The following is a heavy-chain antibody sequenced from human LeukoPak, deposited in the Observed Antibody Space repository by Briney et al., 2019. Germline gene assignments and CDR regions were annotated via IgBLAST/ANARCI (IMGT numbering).Heavy chain of an antibody. V-gene: IGHV3-9*01. J-gene: IGHJ4*02. CDR2: ISWNSGSI. D-gene: IGHD2-2*01. Sequence: GRSLRLSCAASGFTFDDYAMHWVRQAPGKGLEWVSGISWNSGSIGYADSVKGRFTISRDNAKNSLYLQMNSLRAEDTAVYYCAKVMGSTHWGQGTLVTVSS. CDR3: AKVMGSTH. CDR1: GFTFDDYA.